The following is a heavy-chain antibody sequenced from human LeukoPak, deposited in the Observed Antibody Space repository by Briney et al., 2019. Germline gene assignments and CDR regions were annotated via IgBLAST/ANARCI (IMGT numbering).Heavy chain of an antibody. CDR2: IWYDGSNK. CDR1: GFTFSSYG. J-gene: IGHJ5*02. V-gene: IGHV3-33*01. D-gene: IGHD3-10*01. CDR3: ARDLSDYYGSGSPHWFDP. Sequence: GGSLRLSCAASGFTFSSYGMHWVRQAPGKGLEWVAVIWYDGSNKYYADSVKGRFTISRDNSKNTLYLQMNSLRAEDTAVHYCARDLSDYYGSGSPHWFDPWGQGTLVTVSS.